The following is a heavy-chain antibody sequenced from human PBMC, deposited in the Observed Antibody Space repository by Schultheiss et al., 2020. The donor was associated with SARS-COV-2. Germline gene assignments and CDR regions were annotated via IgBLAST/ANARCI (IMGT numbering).Heavy chain of an antibody. D-gene: IGHD4-17*01. CDR1: GFTFSNAW. Sequence: GGSLRLSCAASGFTFSNAWMSWVRQAPGKGLEWVAVISYDGSNKYYADSVKGRFTISRDNSKNTLYLQMNSLRAEDTAVYYCARGFTVTNRPFDYWGQGTLVTVSS. CDR2: ISYDGSNK. J-gene: IGHJ4*02. CDR3: ARGFTVTNRPFDY. V-gene: IGHV3-30*01.